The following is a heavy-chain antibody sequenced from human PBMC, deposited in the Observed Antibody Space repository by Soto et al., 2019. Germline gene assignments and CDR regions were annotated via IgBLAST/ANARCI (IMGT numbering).Heavy chain of an antibody. CDR3: ARAKGKYYYDSSGYHFDY. Sequence: SETLSLTCTVSGGSISSGDYYWSWIRQPPGKGLEWIGYIYYSGSTYYNPSLKSRVTISVDTSKNQFSLKLSSVTAADTAVYYCARAKGKYYYDSSGYHFDYWGQGTLVTVSS. J-gene: IGHJ4*02. D-gene: IGHD3-22*01. V-gene: IGHV4-30-4*01. CDR2: IYYSGST. CDR1: GGSISSGDYY.